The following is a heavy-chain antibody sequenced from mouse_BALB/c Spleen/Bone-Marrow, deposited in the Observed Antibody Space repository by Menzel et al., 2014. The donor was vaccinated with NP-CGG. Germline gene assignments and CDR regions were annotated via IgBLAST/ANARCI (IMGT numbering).Heavy chain of an antibody. D-gene: IGHD2-4*01. CDR1: GFTFSSLG. CDR2: ISNGSSTI. V-gene: IGHV5-17*02. CDR3: ARKGAMITHYYAMDY. Sequence: EVKLVESGGGLVQPGESRKLSCAASGFTFSSLGMHWVRQAPEKGLEWVAYISNGSSTIYYADTVKGRFTISRDNPKNTLFLQMTSLRSEDTAMYYCARKGAMITHYYAMDYWGQGTSVTVSS. J-gene: IGHJ4*01.